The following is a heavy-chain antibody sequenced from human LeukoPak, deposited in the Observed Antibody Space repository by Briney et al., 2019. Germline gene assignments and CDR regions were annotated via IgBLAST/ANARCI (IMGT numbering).Heavy chain of an antibody. Sequence: PSETLSLTCAVSGDSISSALWWHWVRQPPGKGLDWIGEISRDGSTKYNPSLKNRVTISKDNSKNQFSLKLNSVTAADTAVYYCTTSSGWYSLNYWGQGVLITVSS. CDR3: TTSSGWYSLNY. CDR2: ISRDGST. D-gene: IGHD1-26*01. J-gene: IGHJ4*02. V-gene: IGHV4-4*02. CDR1: GDSISSALW.